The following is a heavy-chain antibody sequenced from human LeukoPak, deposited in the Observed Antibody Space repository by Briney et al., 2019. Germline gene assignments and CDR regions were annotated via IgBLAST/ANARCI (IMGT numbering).Heavy chain of an antibody. V-gene: IGHV3-48*03. CDR1: GFTFSSYE. D-gene: IGHD3-10*01. Sequence: PGGSLRLSCAASGFTFSSYEMNWVRQAPGKGLEWVSYISSSGSTIYYADSVKSRFTISRDNAKNSLYLQMNSLRAEDTAVYYCARESPRITMVRGVISRYGMDVWGQGTTVTVSS. CDR3: ARESPRITMVRGVISRYGMDV. CDR2: ISSSGSTI. J-gene: IGHJ6*02.